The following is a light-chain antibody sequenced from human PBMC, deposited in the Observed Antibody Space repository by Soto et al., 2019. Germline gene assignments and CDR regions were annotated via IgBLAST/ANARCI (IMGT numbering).Light chain of an antibody. J-gene: IGLJ1*01. Sequence: QSALTQPPSASGSPGQLVTISCTGTSSDVGGYNYVSWYQQHPGKAPKLMINEVSKRPSGVPDRFSGSKSGNTASLTVSGLQAEDEADYYCSSYAGSNNFVFGTGTKLTVL. V-gene: IGLV2-8*01. CDR3: SSYAGSNNFV. CDR2: EVS. CDR1: SSDVGGYNY.